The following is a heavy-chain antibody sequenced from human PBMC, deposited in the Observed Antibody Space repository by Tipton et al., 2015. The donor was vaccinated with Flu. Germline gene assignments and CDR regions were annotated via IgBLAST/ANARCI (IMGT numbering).Heavy chain of an antibody. Sequence: SLRLSCAVSGGSISSSNWWSWVRQPPGKGLEWIGEIYHSGSTNYNPSLESRVTISVDKSKNQFSLKLSSVTAADTAVYYCARAKSPGYYYDSSEGAYFDYWGQGTLVTVSS. J-gene: IGHJ4*02. D-gene: IGHD3-22*01. CDR2: IYHSGST. CDR1: GGSISSSNW. V-gene: IGHV4-4*02. CDR3: ARAKSPGYYYDSSEGAYFDY.